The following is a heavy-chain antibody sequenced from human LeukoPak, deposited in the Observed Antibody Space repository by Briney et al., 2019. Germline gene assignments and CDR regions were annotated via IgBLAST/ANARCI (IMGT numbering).Heavy chain of an antibody. CDR1: GYTFSSYA. V-gene: IGHV3-30-3*01. CDR3: ARDRITMIVGGSNFDY. J-gene: IGHJ4*02. D-gene: IGHD3-22*01. CDR2: ISYDGSNK. Sequence: GKSLRLSCAASGYTFSSYAMHWVRQAPGKGLEWVAVISYDGSNKYYADSVKGRFTISRDNSKNTLYLQMNSLRAEDTAVYYCARDRITMIVGGSNFDYWGQGTLATVSS.